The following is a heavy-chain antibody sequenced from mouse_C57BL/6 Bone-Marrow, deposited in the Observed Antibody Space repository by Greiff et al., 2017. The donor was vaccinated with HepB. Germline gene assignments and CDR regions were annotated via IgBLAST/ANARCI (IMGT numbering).Heavy chain of an antibody. CDR1: GYTFTSYW. CDR3: AREAHYYVSSYWYFDV. D-gene: IGHD1-1*01. J-gene: IGHJ1*03. Sequence: QVQLKQPGAELVKPGASVKLSCKASGYTFTSYWMQWVKQRPGQGLEWIGEIDPPDSYTNYNQKFKGKATLTVDTSSSTAYMQLSSLTSEYSAVYYCAREAHYYVSSYWYFDVWGTGTTVTVSS. V-gene: IGHV1-50*01. CDR2: IDPPDSYT.